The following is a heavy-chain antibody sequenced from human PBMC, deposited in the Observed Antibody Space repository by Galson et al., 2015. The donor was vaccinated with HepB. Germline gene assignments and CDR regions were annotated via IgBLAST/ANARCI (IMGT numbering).Heavy chain of an antibody. CDR3: AKDGIMVANNPYHFHY. Sequence: SLRLSCAASGFTVSNNYMSWVRQAPGKGLEWVSVIYSGGSTYYADSVKGRFTVSRDNSKNTLLLQLNSLRAEDTAMYFCAKDGIMVANNPYHFHYWGQGTLVTVSS. CDR2: IYSGGST. D-gene: IGHD2-15*01. J-gene: IGHJ4*02. V-gene: IGHV3-53*01. CDR1: GFTVSNNY.